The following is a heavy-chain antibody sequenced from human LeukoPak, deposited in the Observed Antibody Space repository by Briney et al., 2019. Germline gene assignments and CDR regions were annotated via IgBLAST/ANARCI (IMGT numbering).Heavy chain of an antibody. CDR1: GYTFTDYA. J-gene: IGHJ6*02. CDR2: IIPIFGTA. Sequence: ASVKVSCKASGYTFTDYAITWVRQAPGQGLGWMGGIIPIFGTANYAQKFQGRVTITADESTSTAYMELSSLGSEDTAVYYCAREGTRYYYGSGSYYRDYYYYGMDVWGQGTTVTVSS. V-gene: IGHV1-69*13. CDR3: AREGTRYYYGSGSYYRDYYYYGMDV. D-gene: IGHD3-10*01.